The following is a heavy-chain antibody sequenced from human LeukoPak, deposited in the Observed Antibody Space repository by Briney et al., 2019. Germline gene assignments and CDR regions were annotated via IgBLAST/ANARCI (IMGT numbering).Heavy chain of an antibody. Sequence: GGSLRLSCAASGFTFSSYAMSWVRQAPAKGLAWVSAISGSGGSTYYADSVKGRFTISRDNSKNTLYLQMNSLRAEDTAVYYCAKDFCSSTSCYADFWGQGTLVTVSS. V-gene: IGHV3-23*01. D-gene: IGHD2-2*01. CDR2: ISGSGGST. J-gene: IGHJ4*02. CDR3: AKDFCSSTSCYADF. CDR1: GFTFSSYA.